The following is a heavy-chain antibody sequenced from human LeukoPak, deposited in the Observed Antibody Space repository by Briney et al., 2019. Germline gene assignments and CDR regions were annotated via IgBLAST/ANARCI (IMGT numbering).Heavy chain of an antibody. CDR1: GGSISSYY. CDR2: IYYSGST. J-gene: IGHJ4*02. CDR3: AGYYDILTGLDY. Sequence: SETLSLTCTVSGGSISSYYWSWIRQPPGKGLEWIGYIYYSGSTNYNPSLKSRVTISVDTSKNQFSLKLSSVTAAATAVYYCAGYYDILTGLDYWGQGTLVTVSS. D-gene: IGHD3-9*01. V-gene: IGHV4-59*08.